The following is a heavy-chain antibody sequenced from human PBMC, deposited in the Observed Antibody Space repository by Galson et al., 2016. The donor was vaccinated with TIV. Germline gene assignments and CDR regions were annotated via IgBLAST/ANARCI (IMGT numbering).Heavy chain of an antibody. CDR1: GFTFSNYA. D-gene: IGHD3-16*01. CDR3: AKDQRGGVSGRLDY. Sequence: SLRLSCAASGFTFSNYAINWVRQSPGKGLEWVSGISASGRSTYYAASVKGRITISRDNSKNFVYLQMDRLRGEDTGLYYCAKDQRGGVSGRLDYWGRGTLVTVSS. CDR2: ISASGRST. J-gene: IGHJ4*02. V-gene: IGHV3-23*01.